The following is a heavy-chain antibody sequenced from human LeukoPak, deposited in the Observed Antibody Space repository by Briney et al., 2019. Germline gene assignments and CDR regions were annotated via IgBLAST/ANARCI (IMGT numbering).Heavy chain of an antibody. J-gene: IGHJ5*02. CDR1: GYSFTSYW. CDR2: TFPGDSDT. Sequence: GESLKISCKGSGYSFTSYWIGWVRQMPGKGLEWMGITFPGDSDTRYSPSFQGQVTISADKSISTAYLQWSSLKASDTAMYYCARQTASGSHIWVWFDPWGQGTLVTVSS. CDR3: ARQTASGSHIWVWFDP. V-gene: IGHV5-51*01. D-gene: IGHD3-10*01.